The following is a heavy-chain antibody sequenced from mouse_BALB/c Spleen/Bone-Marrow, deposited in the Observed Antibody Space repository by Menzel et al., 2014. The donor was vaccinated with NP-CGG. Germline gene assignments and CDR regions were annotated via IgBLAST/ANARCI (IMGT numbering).Heavy chain of an antibody. V-gene: IGHV14-3*02. CDR2: IDPAKDNT. D-gene: IGHD3-2*01. CDR3: ARGVRQLGLPF. CDR1: GLNIRDTY. J-gene: IGHJ3*01. Sequence: EVQLQQSGAELVKPGASVKLSCTSSGLNIRDTYIHWVKQRPEQGLEWIGKIDPAKDNTEYDPKFQGKATITADTPSNTAYLQLSSLTSEDTAVYYCARGVRQLGLPFWGQGTLVTVST.